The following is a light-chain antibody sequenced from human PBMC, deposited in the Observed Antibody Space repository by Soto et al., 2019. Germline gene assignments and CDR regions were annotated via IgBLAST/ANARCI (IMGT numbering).Light chain of an antibody. CDR3: QSYDSSLSASYV. J-gene: IGLJ1*01. CDR2: GNT. Sequence: QSFLTQPPSVSVAHGTRITFPWPGGSANIGAGCEVHWYQHLPGKAPKPLIYGNTNRPSGVPDRFSGSKSGTSASLAITGLQAEDEADYYCQSYDSSLSASYVFGGGTKVTVL. CDR1: SANIGAGCE. V-gene: IGLV1-40*01.